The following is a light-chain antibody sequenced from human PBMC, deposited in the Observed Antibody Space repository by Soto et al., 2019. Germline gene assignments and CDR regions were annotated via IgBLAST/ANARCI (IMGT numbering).Light chain of an antibody. V-gene: IGKV3-20*01. Sequence: EIVLTQSPGTLSLSPGERATLSCRASQRVSSSFLAWYQQKPGQAPRLLISGASSRATGIPDRFSGSGSGTDFPLTSSRLAAEDSAVYYCQQYGSSWTFGQGTKVEIK. CDR2: GAS. CDR3: QQYGSSWT. CDR1: QRVSSSF. J-gene: IGKJ1*01.